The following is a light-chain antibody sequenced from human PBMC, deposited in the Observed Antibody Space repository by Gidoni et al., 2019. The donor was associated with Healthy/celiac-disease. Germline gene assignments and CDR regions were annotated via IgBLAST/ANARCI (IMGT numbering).Light chain of an antibody. CDR1: QSVSSSY. V-gene: IGKV3-20*01. Sequence: EIVLTQSPGTLSLSPGERPTLSCRASQSVSSSYLAWYQQKPGQAPRLLIYGASSRATGIPDRFSGSGSGTDFTLTISRLEPEDFAVYYCQQYGSSPMCSFGQGTKLEIK. J-gene: IGKJ2*04. CDR3: QQYGSSPMCS. CDR2: GAS.